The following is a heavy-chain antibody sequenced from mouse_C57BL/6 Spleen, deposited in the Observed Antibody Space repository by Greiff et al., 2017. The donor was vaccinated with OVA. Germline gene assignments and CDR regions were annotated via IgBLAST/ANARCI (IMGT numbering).Heavy chain of an antibody. Sequence: VQLQQPGAELVKPGASVKMSCKASGYTFTSYWITWVKQRPGQGLEWIGDIYPGSGSTNYNEKFKSKATLTVDTSSSTAYMQLSSLTSEDSAVYYCAREDPAQATFAYWGQGTLVTVSA. CDR1: GYTFTSYW. CDR2: IYPGSGST. J-gene: IGHJ3*01. D-gene: IGHD3-2*02. V-gene: IGHV1-55*01. CDR3: AREDPAQATFAY.